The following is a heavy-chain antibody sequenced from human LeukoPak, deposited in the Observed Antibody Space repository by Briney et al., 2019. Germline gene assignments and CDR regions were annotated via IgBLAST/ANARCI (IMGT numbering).Heavy chain of an antibody. D-gene: IGHD2-2*01. CDR1: GFTFSSYA. CDR2: ISGSGGNT. CDR3: AKEATRYCSTTSCYWFDP. Sequence: GGSLRLSCAASGFTFSSYAMSWVRQAPGKGLEWVSVISGSGGNTYYADSAKGRFTISRDNSKNTLYLHMNSLRAEDTAVYYCAKEATRYCSTTSCYWFDPWGQGTLVTASS. V-gene: IGHV3-23*01. J-gene: IGHJ5*02.